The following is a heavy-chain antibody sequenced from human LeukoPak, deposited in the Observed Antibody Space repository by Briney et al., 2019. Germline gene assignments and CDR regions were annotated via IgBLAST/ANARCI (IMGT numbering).Heavy chain of an antibody. CDR1: GGSISSYY. CDR2: IYYSGST. D-gene: IGHD3-22*01. CDR3: ARRHGSGYWDY. V-gene: IGHV4-59*05. Sequence: SETLSLTCTVSGGSISSYYWSWIRQPPGKGLEWIGSIYYSGSTYYNLSLKSRVTISVDTSKNQFSLKLGSVTAADTAVYYCARRHGSGYWDYWGQGTLVTVSS. J-gene: IGHJ4*02.